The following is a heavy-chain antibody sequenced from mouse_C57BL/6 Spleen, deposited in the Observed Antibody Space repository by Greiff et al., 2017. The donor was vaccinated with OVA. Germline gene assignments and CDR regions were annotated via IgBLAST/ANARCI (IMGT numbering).Heavy chain of an antibody. CDR1: GYPFTSYW. Sequence: VQLKQPGAELVKPGASVTMSCKASGYPFTSYWITWVKPRPGQGLEWIGDIYPGSGSTNYNEKFKSQAPLTVEPSSSAAYRQLSSLTSEDSAVYYCAIAYGYYAWFAYWGQATLVTVSA. D-gene: IGHD2-3*01. V-gene: IGHV1-55*01. J-gene: IGHJ3*01. CDR2: IYPGSGST. CDR3: AIAYGYYAWFAY.